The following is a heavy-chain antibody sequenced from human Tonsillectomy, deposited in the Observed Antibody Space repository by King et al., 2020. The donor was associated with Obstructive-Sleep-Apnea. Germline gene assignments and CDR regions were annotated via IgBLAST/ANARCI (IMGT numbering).Heavy chain of an antibody. CDR1: GFTFSSYG. J-gene: IGHJ6*02. CDR3: AKDSGIAVADTYFYGMDV. V-gene: IGHV3-30*18. Sequence: VQLVESGGGVVQPGRSLRLSCAASGFTFSSYGIHWVRQAPGKGLEWVAVVSYDGSNKYYADSVKGRFTLSRDNSKNTLYLQMNSLRAEDTAVYYCAKDSGIAVADTYFYGMDVWGQGTTVTVSS. D-gene: IGHD6-19*01. CDR2: VSYDGSNK.